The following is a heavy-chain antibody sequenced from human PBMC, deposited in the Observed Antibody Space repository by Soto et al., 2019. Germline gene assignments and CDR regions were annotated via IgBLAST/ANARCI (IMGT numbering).Heavy chain of an antibody. J-gene: IGHJ6*02. CDR3: AAVCSSTSCYARANGMDV. V-gene: IGHV3-48*01. CDR2: ISSSSSTI. Sequence: EVQQVESGGGLVQPGGSLRLSCAASGFTFSSYSMNWVRQAPGKGLEWVSYISSSSSTIYYADSVKGRFTISRDNAKNSLYLQMNSLRAEDTAVYYCAAVCSSTSCYARANGMDVWGQGTTVTVSS. D-gene: IGHD2-2*01. CDR1: GFTFSSYS.